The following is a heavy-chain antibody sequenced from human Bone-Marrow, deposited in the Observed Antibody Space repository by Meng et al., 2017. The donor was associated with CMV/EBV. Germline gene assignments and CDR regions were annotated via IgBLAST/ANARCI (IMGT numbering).Heavy chain of an antibody. CDR2: IDSDGSGI. CDR1: GFTFSSYW. J-gene: IGHJ6*02. V-gene: IGHV3-74*01. D-gene: IGHD6-13*01. Sequence: GGSLRLSCAASGFTFSSYWMHWVRQAPGKGLVWVSRIDSDGSGISYADSVKGRFTVSRDNAENTLYLQMNSLRAEDTAVYYCARVSSSWYYYYGMDVWGQGTTVTVSS. CDR3: ARVSSSWYYYYGMDV.